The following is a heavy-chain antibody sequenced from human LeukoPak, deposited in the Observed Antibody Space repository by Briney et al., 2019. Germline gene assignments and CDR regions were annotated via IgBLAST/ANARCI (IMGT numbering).Heavy chain of an antibody. CDR3: ARGPPAKPGTGYYYGMDV. D-gene: IGHD2-2*01. Sequence: SETLSLTCAVYGGSFSGYYWSWIRQPPGKGLEWIGEINHSGSTNYNPSLKSRVTVSVDMSKNQFSLKLSSVTAADTAVYYCARGPPAKPGTGYYYGMDVWGQGTTVTVSS. CDR2: INHSGST. V-gene: IGHV4-34*01. J-gene: IGHJ6*02. CDR1: GGSFSGYY.